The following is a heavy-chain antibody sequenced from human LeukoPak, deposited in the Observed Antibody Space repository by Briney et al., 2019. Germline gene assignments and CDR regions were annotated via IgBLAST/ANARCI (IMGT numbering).Heavy chain of an antibody. CDR2: IIPIFGTA. Sequence: SVKVSCKASGGTFSSYAISWVRQAPGQGLEWMGGIIPIFGTANYAQKFQGRVTITADESTSTAYMELSSLRSEDTAVYYCARGPRITLVRGGQWYFYMDVWGKGTTVTVSS. V-gene: IGHV1-69*13. CDR1: GGTFSSYA. J-gene: IGHJ6*03. D-gene: IGHD3-10*01. CDR3: ARGPRITLVRGGQWYFYMDV.